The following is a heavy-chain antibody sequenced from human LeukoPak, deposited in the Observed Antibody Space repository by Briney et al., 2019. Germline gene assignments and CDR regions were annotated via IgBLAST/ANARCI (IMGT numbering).Heavy chain of an antibody. CDR1: GFTFRDYG. CDR3: TKEGGPMSVTTERYSFDH. CDR2: ISNEGRVK. V-gene: IGHV3-30*18. D-gene: IGHD4-17*01. J-gene: IGHJ4*02. Sequence: GGSLRLSCAASGFTFRDYGMHWVRRAPGKGLEWVTVISNEGRVKYYADSVKGRFTISRDNSENTLSLQMNSLRADDTAVYYCTKEGGPMSVTTERYSFDHWGRGTLVTVSS.